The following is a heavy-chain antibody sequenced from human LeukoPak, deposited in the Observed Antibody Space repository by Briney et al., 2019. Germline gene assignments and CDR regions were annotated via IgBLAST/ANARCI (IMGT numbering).Heavy chain of an antibody. CDR2: INPNSGGT. J-gene: IGHJ4*02. Sequence: GASVKVSCKASGYTFTSYDINWVRQAPGQGLEWMGWINPNSGGTNYAQKFQGRVTMTRDTSISTAYMELSRLRSDDTAVYYCARALVGATDYWGQGTLVTVSS. CDR1: GYTFTSYD. V-gene: IGHV1-2*02. CDR3: ARALVGATDY. D-gene: IGHD1-26*01.